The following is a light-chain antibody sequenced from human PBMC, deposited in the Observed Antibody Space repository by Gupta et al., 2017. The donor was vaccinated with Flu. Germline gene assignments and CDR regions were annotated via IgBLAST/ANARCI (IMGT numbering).Light chain of an antibody. V-gene: IGKV2-28*01. CDR3: MQELRTPFT. Sequence: DIVMTQSPLSLPVTPGEPASISCRSSQSLLYSNGYNYLDWYLQKPGQSPQLLIYLGSNRASGVPDRFSGSGSGTDFTLKISRVEAEDVGLYYCMQELRTPFTFGHGTKVDIK. CDR2: LGS. J-gene: IGKJ3*01. CDR1: QSLLYSNGYNY.